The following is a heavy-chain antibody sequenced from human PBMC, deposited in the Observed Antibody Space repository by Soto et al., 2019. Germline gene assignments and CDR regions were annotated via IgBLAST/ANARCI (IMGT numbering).Heavy chain of an antibody. CDR1: GYTFTSYD. J-gene: IGHJ4*02. D-gene: IGHD1-26*01. Sequence: QVQLVQSGAEVKKPGASVKVSCKASGYTFTSYDINWVRQATGQGLEWMGWMNPNSGNAGYAQKFQGRVTMTRHTSISTAYMELSSLRSEDTAVYYCAREPSASYRHHYWGQGTLVTVSS. CDR3: AREPSASYRHHY. V-gene: IGHV1-8*01. CDR2: MNPNSGNA.